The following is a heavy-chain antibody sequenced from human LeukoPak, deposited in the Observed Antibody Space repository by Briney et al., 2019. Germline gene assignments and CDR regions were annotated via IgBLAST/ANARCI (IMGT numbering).Heavy chain of an antibody. D-gene: IGHD6-6*01. Sequence: SETLSLTCTVSGGSISSYYWSWIRQPSGKGLEWIGYIYYSGSTNYNPSLKSRVTISVDTSKNQFSLKLSSVTAADTAVYYCARVGPYSSSVDYWGQGTLVTVSS. J-gene: IGHJ4*02. CDR2: IYYSGST. V-gene: IGHV4-59*01. CDR1: GGSISSYY. CDR3: ARVGPYSSSVDY.